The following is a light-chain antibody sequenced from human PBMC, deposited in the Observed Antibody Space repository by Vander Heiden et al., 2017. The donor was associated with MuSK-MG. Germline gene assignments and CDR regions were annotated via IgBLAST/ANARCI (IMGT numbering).Light chain of an antibody. CDR1: QSVSSSY. CDR2: GAS. Sequence: EIVLTQSPGTLSLSPGERATLSCRASQSVSSSYLAWYQQKPGQAPRLLIYGASSRATGIPDRFSGSGSGTDFTFTISRLEPEDFAVYYCQQDCSSPYTFGQGTKLEIK. J-gene: IGKJ2*01. CDR3: QQDCSSPYT. V-gene: IGKV3-20*01.